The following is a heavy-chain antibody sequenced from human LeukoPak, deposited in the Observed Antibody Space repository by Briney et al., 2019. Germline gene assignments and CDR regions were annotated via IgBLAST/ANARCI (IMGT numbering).Heavy chain of an antibody. CDR1: GFTFSSYA. D-gene: IGHD6-13*01. CDR3: ARDLRYSSSWYERNWYFDL. CDR2: ISYDGSNK. V-gene: IGHV3-30*04. J-gene: IGHJ2*01. Sequence: PGRSLRLSCAASGFTFSSYAMHWVRQAPGKGLEWVAVISYDGSNKYYADSVKGRFTISRDNSKNTLYLQMNSLRAEDTAVYYCARDLRYSSSWYERNWYFDLWGRGTLVTVSS.